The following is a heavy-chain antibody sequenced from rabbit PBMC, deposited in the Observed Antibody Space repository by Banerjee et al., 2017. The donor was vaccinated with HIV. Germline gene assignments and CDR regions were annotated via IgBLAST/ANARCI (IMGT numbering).Heavy chain of an antibody. D-gene: IGHD6-1*01. CDR2: IYAGSSGTT. CDR1: GIDVSTYYY. V-gene: IGHV1S40*01. CDR3: ARDWGAGYGGYGYVFFNL. Sequence: QSLEESGGDLVKPGASLTLTCKASGIDVSTYYYICWVRQAPGKGLEWIACIYAGSSGTTYYASWAKGRFTISKTSSTTVTLQMTSLTAADTATYFCARDWGAGYGGYGYVFFNLWGPGTLVTVS. J-gene: IGHJ4*01.